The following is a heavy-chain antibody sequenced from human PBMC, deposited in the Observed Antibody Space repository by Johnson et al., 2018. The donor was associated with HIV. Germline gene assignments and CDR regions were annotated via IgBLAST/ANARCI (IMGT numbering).Heavy chain of an antibody. Sequence: QLVESGGGLVQPGGSLRLSCAVSGFTVRNYWMTWVRQAPGKGLEWVANIKEDGSEKNYLDSVKGRFIISRDNAKNSVYLHMNSLRAEDTATYYCARDELYRMYALTALDIWGQGTTVIVSS. CDR2: IKEDGSEK. V-gene: IGHV3-7*05. D-gene: IGHD2-8*01. CDR1: GFTVRNYW. CDR3: ARDELYRMYALTALDI. J-gene: IGHJ3*02.